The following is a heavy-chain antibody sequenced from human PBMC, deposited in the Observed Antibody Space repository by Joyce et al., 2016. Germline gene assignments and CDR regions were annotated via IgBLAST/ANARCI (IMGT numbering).Heavy chain of an antibody. Sequence: EVQLVQSGAEVKKPGESLKISCKGSGYIFTTYLIGWVRQMPGKGLEWMGLIYPGDSDNRYSPSFRGQVTISADKSISTAYLQWSSLKASDTAMYFCARLMTTEFFFDYWGQGTLVTVSS. CDR1: GYIFTTYL. V-gene: IGHV5-51*01. CDR3: ARLMTTEFFFDY. CDR2: IYPGDSDN. D-gene: IGHD4-17*01. J-gene: IGHJ4*02.